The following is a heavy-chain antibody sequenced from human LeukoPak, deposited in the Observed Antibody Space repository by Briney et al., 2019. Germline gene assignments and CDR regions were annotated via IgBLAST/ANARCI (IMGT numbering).Heavy chain of an antibody. CDR2: MYQSGLT. CDR3: ARGPASGSYYARFHP. J-gene: IGHJ5*02. V-gene: IGHV4-38-2*02. D-gene: IGHD3-10*01. Sequence: PAETLSLTCTVSGFSISGDYYWGWIRQPPGKGLEWIGSMYQSGLTYYNPSLQSRVTISVATSKNQVPLKLNSVTAADTAVYYCARGPASGSYYARFHPWGQGPLVPVPS. CDR1: GFSISGDYY.